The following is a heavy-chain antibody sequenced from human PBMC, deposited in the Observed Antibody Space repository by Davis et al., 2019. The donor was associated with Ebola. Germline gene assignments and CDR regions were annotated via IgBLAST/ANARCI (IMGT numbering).Heavy chain of an antibody. J-gene: IGHJ6*02. Sequence: SETLSLTCAVYGGSFSGYYWSWIRQPPGKGLEWIGEINHSGSTNYNPSLKSRVTISVDTSKNQFSLKLSSVTAADTAVYYCARSRRFIAVAGTYYYYGMDVWGQGTTVTVSS. CDR3: ARSRRFIAVAGTYYYYGMDV. CDR1: GGSFSGYY. CDR2: INHSGST. V-gene: IGHV4-34*01. D-gene: IGHD6-19*01.